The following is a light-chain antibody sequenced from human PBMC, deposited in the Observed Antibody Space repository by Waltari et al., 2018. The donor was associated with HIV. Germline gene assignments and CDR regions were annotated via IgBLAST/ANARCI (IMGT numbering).Light chain of an antibody. V-gene: IGLV10-54*04. Sequence: QPGLTQPPSVSTGLRQTATLTFSCNTDTARIQGSLSLQPYQVHPPKVLSSRNHNRPSGISERFSSSRSGNTASLTITGRQPEEEADYYCSAWDSELTSWVFGGGTKLTVL. J-gene: IGLJ3*02. CDR1: TDTARIQG. CDR3: SAWDSELTSWV. CDR2: RNH.